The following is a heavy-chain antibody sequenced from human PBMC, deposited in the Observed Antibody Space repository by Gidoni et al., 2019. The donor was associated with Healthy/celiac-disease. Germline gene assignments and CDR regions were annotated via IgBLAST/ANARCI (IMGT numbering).Heavy chain of an antibody. CDR2: INPNSGGT. CDR1: GYPFTGYY. Sequence: QVQLVQSGAEVKKPGASVKVSCKASGYPFTGYYMHWVRQAPGQGLEWMGWINPNSGGTNYAQKFQGRVTMTRDTSISTAYMELSRLRSDDTAVYYCASRWEPAAIQAPFDYWGQGTLVTVSS. J-gene: IGHJ4*02. V-gene: IGHV1-2*02. CDR3: ASRWEPAAIQAPFDY. D-gene: IGHD2-2*01.